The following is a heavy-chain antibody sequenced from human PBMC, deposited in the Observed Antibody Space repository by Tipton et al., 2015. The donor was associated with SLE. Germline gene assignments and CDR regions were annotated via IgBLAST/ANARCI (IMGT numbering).Heavy chain of an antibody. CDR1: GGSISSGSYY. D-gene: IGHD5-18*01. CDR3: ARDGGYSYGNFDY. Sequence: TLSLTCTVSGGSISSGSYYWSWIRQPAGKGLEWIGRIYYSGSTNYNPSLKSRVTISVGTSKNQFSLKLSSVTAADTAVYYCARDGGYSYGNFDYWGQETLVTVSS. CDR2: IYYSGST. J-gene: IGHJ4*02. V-gene: IGHV4-61*10.